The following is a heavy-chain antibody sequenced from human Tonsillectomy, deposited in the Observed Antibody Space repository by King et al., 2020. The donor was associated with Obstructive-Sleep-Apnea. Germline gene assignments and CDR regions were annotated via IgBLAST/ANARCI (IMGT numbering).Heavy chain of an antibody. D-gene: IGHD3-3*01. CDR3: AKDSSQSITIFGVVISGGLDV. V-gene: IGHV3-30*02. CDR2: IRYEGTNK. CDR1: GFSFSSYG. J-gene: IGHJ6*02. Sequence: QLVQSGGGVVQPGRSLKLSCAASGFSFSSYGMHWVRQAPGKGLEWVAFIRYEGTNKYYADSVKGRFTISRDNFKNTLYLQMESLRAEDTAVYYCAKDSSQSITIFGVVISGGLDVWGQGTTVIVSS.